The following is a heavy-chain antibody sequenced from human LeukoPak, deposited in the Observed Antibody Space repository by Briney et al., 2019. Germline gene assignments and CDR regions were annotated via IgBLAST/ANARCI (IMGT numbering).Heavy chain of an antibody. J-gene: IGHJ4*02. V-gene: IGHV4-38-2*02. CDR3: ARGGDSSSWGFDY. CDR1: GYSISSGYY. CDR2: IYHSGST. D-gene: IGHD6-13*01. Sequence: SETLSLTCTVSGYSISSGYYWGWIRQPPGKGLEWIGSIYHSGSTYYNPSLKGRVTISVDTSKNQFSLKLSSVTAADTAVYYCARGGDSSSWGFDYWGQGTLVTVSS.